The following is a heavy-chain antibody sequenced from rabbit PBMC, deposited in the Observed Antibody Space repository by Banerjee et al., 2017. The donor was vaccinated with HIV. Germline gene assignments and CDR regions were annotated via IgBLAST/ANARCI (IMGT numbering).Heavy chain of an antibody. CDR2: IDPIFGSA. CDR1: GFSLSSGA. V-gene: IGHV1S47*01. D-gene: IGHD4-1*01. Sequence: QEQLVESGGGLVQPEGSLTLTCKASGFSLSSGAMSWVRQAPGKGLEWIGYIDPIFGSAYYASWANGRFTISRHNAQNTLSLQMTSLTAADTATYFCARDLAGVIGWNFNLWGPGTLVTVS. CDR3: ARDLAGVIGWNFNL. J-gene: IGHJ4*01.